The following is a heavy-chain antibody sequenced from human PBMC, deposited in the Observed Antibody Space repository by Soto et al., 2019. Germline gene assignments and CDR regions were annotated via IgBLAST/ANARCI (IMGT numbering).Heavy chain of an antibody. CDR3: ANDRGPTGTTVRFDP. Sequence: EVQLLESGGGLEQPGGSLRLSCAASGFTFSSYAMSWVRQAPGKGLEWVSSLSGSGGSTYYAESVKGRFTNSRDNAKNILYLQMNSLRAEDTAVYYCANDRGPTGTTVRFDPWGQGTLVTVSS. CDR1: GFTFSSYA. CDR2: LSGSGGST. J-gene: IGHJ5*02. V-gene: IGHV3-23*01. D-gene: IGHD1-1*01.